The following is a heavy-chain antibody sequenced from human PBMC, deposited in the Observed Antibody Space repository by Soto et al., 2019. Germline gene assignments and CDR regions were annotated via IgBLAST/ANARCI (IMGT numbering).Heavy chain of an antibody. Sequence: QVQLVQSGAEVKKPGASVKVSCKASGYTFTSYGISWVRQAPGQGLEWMGWISAYNGNTNYAQKLQGRVTMTTDTSTSPSYGDQRSLTSSVTASYFYAKDEHWLVRWFDRGGHGTQVTVST. V-gene: IGHV1-18*01. D-gene: IGHD6-19*01. CDR1: GYTFTSYG. CDR2: ISAYNGNT. CDR3: AKDEHWLVRWFDR. J-gene: IGHJ5*02.